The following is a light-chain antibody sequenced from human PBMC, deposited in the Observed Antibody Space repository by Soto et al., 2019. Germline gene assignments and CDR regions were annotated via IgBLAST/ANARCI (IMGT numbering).Light chain of an antibody. CDR3: QQTYNTPPWT. J-gene: IGKJ1*01. Sequence: DIQMTQSPSSLSASVGDRVTITCRTSQNIKNYLNWYQQKPGRAPKLLIYGASDLQSGVPSRFSGSGSGTDFTLTISSLQSEDFATYYCQQTYNTPPWTFGQGTKVDI. CDR2: GAS. V-gene: IGKV1-39*01. CDR1: QNIKNY.